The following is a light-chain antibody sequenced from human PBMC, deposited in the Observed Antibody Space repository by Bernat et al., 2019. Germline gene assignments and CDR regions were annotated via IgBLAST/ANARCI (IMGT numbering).Light chain of an antibody. CDR1: SSDVGAYNY. CDR3: VSYTTSSTFV. Sequence: QSALTQPASVSGSPGQSITISCTGTSSDVGAYNYVSWFQQHPDKAPKLMLYDVTNRPSGVSYRFSGSKSGNTASLTISWLQAEDEADYYCVSYTTSSTFVFGTGTKVTVL. CDR2: DVT. V-gene: IGLV2-14*03. J-gene: IGLJ1*01.